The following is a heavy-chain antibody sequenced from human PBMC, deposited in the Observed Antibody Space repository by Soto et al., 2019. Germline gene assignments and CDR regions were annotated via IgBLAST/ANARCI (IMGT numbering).Heavy chain of an antibody. Sequence: QVQLVQSGAEVKKPGSSVKVSCKASGGTFSSYAISWVRQAPGQGLEWMGGIIPIFGTANYAQKFQGRVTITADETTSTAYMELSSLRSEDTAVYYCARDLVVVVTAAIRDDAFDIWGQGTMVTVSS. J-gene: IGHJ3*02. CDR3: ARDLVVVVTAAIRDDAFDI. CDR1: GGTFSSYA. CDR2: IIPIFGTA. D-gene: IGHD2-2*02. V-gene: IGHV1-69*01.